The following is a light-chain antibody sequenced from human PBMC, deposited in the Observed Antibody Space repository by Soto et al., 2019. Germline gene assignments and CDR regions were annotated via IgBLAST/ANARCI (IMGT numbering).Light chain of an antibody. V-gene: IGLV4-60*03. CDR2: LEGSGSY. CDR1: SGHSSYI. J-gene: IGLJ3*02. CDR3: ETWDSNIWV. Sequence: QPVLTQSSSASASLGSSVKLTCTLRSGHSSYIIAWHQQQSGKAPRYLMKLEGSGSYNKGSGVPDRFSGSSSGSDRYLTISNLQSEDEADYYCETWDSNIWVFGGGTKLTVL.